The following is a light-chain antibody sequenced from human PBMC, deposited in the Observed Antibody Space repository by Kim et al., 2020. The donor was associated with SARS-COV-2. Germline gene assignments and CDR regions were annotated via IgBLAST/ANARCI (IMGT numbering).Light chain of an antibody. CDR3: STSTTSGTWV. J-gene: IGLJ3*02. CDR2: DVR. V-gene: IGLV2-14*03. CDR1: SSDVGRNDY. Sequence: SITCSCTGTSSDVGRNDYVCWYQQHPGKAPKLMIYDVRQRPSGVSYRFSGSKSGNTASLTISGLQAEDEADYYCSTSTTSGTWVFGGGTKVTVL.